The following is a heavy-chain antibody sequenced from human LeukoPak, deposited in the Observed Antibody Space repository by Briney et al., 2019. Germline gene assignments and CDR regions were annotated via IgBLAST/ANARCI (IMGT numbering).Heavy chain of an antibody. D-gene: IGHD2-2*02. V-gene: IGHV1-2*02. CDR3: ARDRRVGCSSTSCYSSHYYYYYMDV. CDR2: INPNSGGT. J-gene: IGHJ6*03. CDR1: GYTFTGYY. Sequence: GASVKVSCKASGYTFTGYYMHWVRQAPGQGLEWMGWINPNSGGTNYAQKFQGRVTMTRDTSISTAYMELSRLRSDDTAVYYCARDRRVGCSSTSCYSSHYYYYYMDVWGKGTTVTVSS.